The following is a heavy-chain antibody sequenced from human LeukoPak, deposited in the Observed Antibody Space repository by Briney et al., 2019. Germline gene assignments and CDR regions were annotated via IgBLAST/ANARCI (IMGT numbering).Heavy chain of an antibody. Sequence: PGGSLRLSCAAPGFTFSSYEMNWVRQAPGKGLEWVSYISSSGSTIYYADSVKGRFTISRDNAKNSQYLQMNSLRAEDTAVYYCARDYSSGWDAFDIWGQGTMVTVSS. J-gene: IGHJ3*02. CDR1: GFTFSSYE. D-gene: IGHD6-19*01. V-gene: IGHV3-48*03. CDR2: ISSSGSTI. CDR3: ARDYSSGWDAFDI.